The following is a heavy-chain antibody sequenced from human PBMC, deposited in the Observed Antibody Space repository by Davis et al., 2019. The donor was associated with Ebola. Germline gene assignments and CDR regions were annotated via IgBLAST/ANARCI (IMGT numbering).Heavy chain of an antibody. CDR2: INAANGNT. CDR1: GYSFTSYW. Sequence: GESLKISCKGSGYSFTSYWISWVRQAPGQRLEWMGWINAANGNTKYSQSFQGRVTITRDASARTAYLEVTNLTSGDTAVYYCAREWQNYYSYWGQGTLVTVSS. D-gene: IGHD2-21*02. CDR3: AREWQNYYSY. V-gene: IGHV1-3*01. J-gene: IGHJ4*02.